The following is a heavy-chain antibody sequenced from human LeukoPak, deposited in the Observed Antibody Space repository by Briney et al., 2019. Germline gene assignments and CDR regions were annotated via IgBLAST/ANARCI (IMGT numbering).Heavy chain of an antibody. CDR1: GFTFSDYA. D-gene: IGHD7-27*01. Sequence: GGSLRLSCAASGFASGFTFSDYAVSWVRQAPGKGPEWVASINGRGATTYYADSVRGRFTISRDNSKNTLYLQMISLGADDTAIYFCAKAPATGEGYYFYYMDVWGKGTTVTVSS. CDR3: AKAPATGEGYYFYYMDV. CDR2: INGRGATT. J-gene: IGHJ6*03. V-gene: IGHV3-23*01.